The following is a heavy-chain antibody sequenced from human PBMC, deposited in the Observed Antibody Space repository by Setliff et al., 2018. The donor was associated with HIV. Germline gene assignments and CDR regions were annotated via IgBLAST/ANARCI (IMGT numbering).Heavy chain of an antibody. D-gene: IGHD1-26*01. CDR3: ARGDTRNYYGGDYFDN. Sequence: SETLSLTCTVSGGSISSYYWSWIRQPPGKGLEWIGYIYHSGSTNYNPSLESRVSISVDTSKNQFSLKLSSVTAADTAVYYCARGDTRNYYGGDYFDNWGQGSLVTVSS. J-gene: IGHJ4*02. CDR2: IYHSGST. CDR1: GGSISSYY. V-gene: IGHV4-59*01.